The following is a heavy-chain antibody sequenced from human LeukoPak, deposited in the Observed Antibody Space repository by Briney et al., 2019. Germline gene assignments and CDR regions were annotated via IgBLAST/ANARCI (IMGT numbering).Heavy chain of an antibody. CDR3: ARGTRYRYTVDY. Sequence: GGSLRLSCAASGFTVSSNYMSWVRQAPGKGLEWVSVIYSGGSTYYADSVQGRFTISRDNSKNTLYLQMNSLRAEDTAVYYCARGTRYRYTVDYWGQGTLVTVSS. V-gene: IGHV3-53*01. J-gene: IGHJ4*02. CDR1: GFTVSSNY. D-gene: IGHD3-16*02. CDR2: IYSGGST.